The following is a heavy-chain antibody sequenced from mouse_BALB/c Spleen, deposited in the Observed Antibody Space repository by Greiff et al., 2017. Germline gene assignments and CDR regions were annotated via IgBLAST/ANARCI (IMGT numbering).Heavy chain of an antibody. D-gene: IGHD2-3*01. J-gene: IGHJ3*01. Sequence: QVQLQQPGAELVKPGTSVKLSCKASGYNFTSYWINWVKLRPGQGLEWIGDIYPGSGSTNYNEKFKSKATLTVDTSSSTAYMQLSSLASEDSALYYCAREENDGYSWFAYWGQGTLVTVSA. V-gene: IGHV1-55*01. CDR1: GYNFTSYW. CDR2: IYPGSGST. CDR3: AREENDGYSWFAY.